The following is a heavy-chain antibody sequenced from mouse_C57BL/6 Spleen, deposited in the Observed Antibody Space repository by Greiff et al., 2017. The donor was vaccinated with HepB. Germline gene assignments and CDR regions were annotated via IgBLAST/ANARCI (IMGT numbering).Heavy chain of an antibody. CDR3: ARDGDGWYAMDY. CDR1: GYSITSGYY. J-gene: IGHJ4*01. CDR2: ISYDGSN. D-gene: IGHD2-3*01. V-gene: IGHV3-6*01. Sequence: EVKLQESGPGLVKPSQSLSLTCSVTGYSITSGYYWNWIRQFPGNKLEWMGYISYDGSNNYNPSLKNRISITRDTSKNQFFLKLNSVTTEDTATYYCARDGDGWYAMDYWGQGTSVTVSS.